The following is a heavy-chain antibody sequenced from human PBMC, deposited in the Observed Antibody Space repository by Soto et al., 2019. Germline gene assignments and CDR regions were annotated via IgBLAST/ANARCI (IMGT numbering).Heavy chain of an antibody. V-gene: IGHV1-46*01. CDR2: INPSGGST. CDR3: ARGTNYYDSSGYYYSDYYYYGMDV. Sequence: QVQLVQSGAEVKKPGASVKVSCKASGYTFTSYYMHWVRQAPGQGLEWMGIINPSGGSTSYAQKFQGRVTMTKDTSTSTVYMELSSLRSEDTVVYYCARGTNYYDSSGYYYSDYYYYGMDVWGQGTTVTVSS. J-gene: IGHJ6*02. D-gene: IGHD3-22*01. CDR1: GYTFTSYY.